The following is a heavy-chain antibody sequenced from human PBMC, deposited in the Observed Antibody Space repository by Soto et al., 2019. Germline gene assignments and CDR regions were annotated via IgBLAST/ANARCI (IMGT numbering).Heavy chain of an antibody. V-gene: IGHV4-34*01. D-gene: IGHD3-10*02. CDR2: ITHSGST. CDR3: ARSSVRGWSY. J-gene: IGHJ4*02. CDR1: GGSFSGYY. Sequence: PETLSLTCAVYGGSFSGYYWTWIRQPPGKGMEWIGEITHSGSTNYNLSLKSRVTISVDTSKNQFSLNLNSVTASDTAVYYCARSSVRGWSYWGQGTLVTVSS.